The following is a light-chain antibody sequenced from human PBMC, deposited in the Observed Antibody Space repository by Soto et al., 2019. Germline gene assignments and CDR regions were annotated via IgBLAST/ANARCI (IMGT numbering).Light chain of an antibody. Sequence: QSALTQPASVSGSPGQSITISCSGTSSDIGSYNHVAWYQQFPGKSPKLMIYAVGDWPPGVSDRFSGSKSGITASLTISGLQTEDEADYYCISYTDRQSYLFGTGTKFTVL. V-gene: IGLV2-14*03. CDR1: SSDIGSYNH. J-gene: IGLJ1*01. CDR3: ISYTDRQSYL. CDR2: AVG.